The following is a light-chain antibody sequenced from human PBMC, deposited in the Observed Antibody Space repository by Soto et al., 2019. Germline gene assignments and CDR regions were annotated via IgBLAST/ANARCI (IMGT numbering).Light chain of an antibody. V-gene: IGLV2-14*01. Sequence: QSALTQPASVSGSPGQLITIPCSGRSSDLGGLNYVSWYQQHPGKVPKLIIYKVDNRPSGISDRFSASKSGNTASLTISGLQAEDEAHYYCSSYTTVPSPQWVFAGGTKLTVL. CDR2: KVD. J-gene: IGLJ3*02. CDR3: SSYTTVPSPQWV. CDR1: SSDLGGLNY.